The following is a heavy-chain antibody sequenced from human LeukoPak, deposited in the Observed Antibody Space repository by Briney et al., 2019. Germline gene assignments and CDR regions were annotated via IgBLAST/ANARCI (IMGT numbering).Heavy chain of an antibody. CDR3: ADYYDSSGLGYYYYGMDA. Sequence: PGGSLRLSCAASGFTFSSYAMSWVRQAPGKGLEWVSAISGSGGSTYYADSVKGRFTISRDNSKNTLYLQMSSLRAEDTAVYYCADYYDSSGLGYYYYGMDAWGQGTTVTVSS. CDR1: GFTFSSYA. CDR2: ISGSGGST. J-gene: IGHJ6*02. V-gene: IGHV3-23*01. D-gene: IGHD3-22*01.